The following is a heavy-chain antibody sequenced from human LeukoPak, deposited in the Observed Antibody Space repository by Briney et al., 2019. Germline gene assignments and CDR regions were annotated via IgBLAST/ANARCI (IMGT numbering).Heavy chain of an antibody. CDR3: ARNVSYSFDY. CDR1: GYSIRSNYY. CDR2: IYHSGST. Sequence: SETLSLTRDVSGYSIRSNYYWGWIRQPPGKGLEWIGSIYHSGSTYYNPSLKSRVTISVDTSKNQFSLKLSSVTAADTAVYYCARNVSYSFDYWGQGTLVTVSS. D-gene: IGHD1-1*01. J-gene: IGHJ4*02. V-gene: IGHV4-38-2*01.